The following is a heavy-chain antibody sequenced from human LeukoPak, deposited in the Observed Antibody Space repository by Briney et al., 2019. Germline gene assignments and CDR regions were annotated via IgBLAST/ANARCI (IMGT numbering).Heavy chain of an antibody. CDR1: GFGFSSYA. V-gene: IGHV3-30*02. CDR2: IRHDGSHH. Sequence: GGSLRLSCAASGFGFSSYAMHWVRQAPGKGLEWVAIIRHDGSHHYHGDSVKGRFTISRDNSKNTLYLEMTSLRPEDTADYYCAKVRLLGALDDAFDVWGQGTLVTVSS. J-gene: IGHJ3*01. CDR3: AKVRLLGALDDAFDV. D-gene: IGHD3-16*01.